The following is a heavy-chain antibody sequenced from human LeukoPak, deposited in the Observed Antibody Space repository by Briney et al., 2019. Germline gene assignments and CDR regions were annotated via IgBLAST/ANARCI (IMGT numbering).Heavy chain of an antibody. CDR1: GGYFSGYY. J-gene: IGHJ6*03. D-gene: IGHD1-14*01. Sequence: KPSETLSLTCAVYGGYFSGYYWSWIRQPPGKGLEWIGEINHSGSTNYNPSLKSRVTISVDTSKNQFSLKLSSVTAADTAVYYCRGIYYYYYMDVWGKGTTVTVSS. CDR2: INHSGST. CDR3: RGIYYYYYMDV. V-gene: IGHV4-34*01.